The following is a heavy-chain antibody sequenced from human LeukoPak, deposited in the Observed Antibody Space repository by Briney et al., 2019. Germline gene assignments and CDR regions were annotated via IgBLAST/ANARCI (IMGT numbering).Heavy chain of an antibody. D-gene: IGHD3-10*02. Sequence: GGSLRLSCAASGFTFSNSWMSWVRQAPGKGLEWVANIKQDGSEKNYVDSVKGRFTISRDNAKSSLYLQMNSLRVEDTAVYYCARYMSLGDWGQEPWSPSPQ. CDR3: ARYMSLGD. V-gene: IGHV3-7*01. CDR1: GFTFSNSW. J-gene: IGHJ4*01. CDR2: IKQDGSEK.